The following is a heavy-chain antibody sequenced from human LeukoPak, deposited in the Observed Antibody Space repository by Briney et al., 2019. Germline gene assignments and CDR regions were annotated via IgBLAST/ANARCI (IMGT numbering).Heavy chain of an antibody. V-gene: IGHV1-69*13. J-gene: IGHJ6*03. D-gene: IGHD2-2*01. CDR1: GGTFSSYA. Sequence: SVKVSCKASGGTFSSYAISWVRQAPGQGLEWMGGIIPIFGTANYAQKFQGRVTITADESTSTAYMELSSLRSEDTAVYYCARSFGYCSSPSCYSMDVWGKGTTVTVSS. CDR2: IIPIFGTA. CDR3: ARSFGYCSSPSCYSMDV.